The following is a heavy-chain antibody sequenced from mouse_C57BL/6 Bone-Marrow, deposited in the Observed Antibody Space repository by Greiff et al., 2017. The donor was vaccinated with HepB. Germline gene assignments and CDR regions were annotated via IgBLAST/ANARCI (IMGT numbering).Heavy chain of an antibody. J-gene: IGHJ2*01. CDR2: ISSGGSYT. CDR3: ASFITTVPFDY. D-gene: IGHD1-1*01. Sequence: EVKVVESGGDLVKPGGSLKLSCAASGFTFSSYGMSWVRQNPDKRLEWVATISSGGSYTYYPDSVKGRFTISRDTAKNTLYLQMSSLKSEDTAMYYCASFITTVPFDYWGQGTTLTVSS. CDR1: GFTFSSYG. V-gene: IGHV5-6*01.